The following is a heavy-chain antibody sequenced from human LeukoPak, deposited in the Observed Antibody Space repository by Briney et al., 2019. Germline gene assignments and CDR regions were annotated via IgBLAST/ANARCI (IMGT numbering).Heavy chain of an antibody. J-gene: IGHJ4*02. Sequence: GESLKISFKGSGYSFTTYWIGWVRRMPGKGLERMGIIYPGDSDTRYSPSFQGQVTISADKSTNTAYLQWSSLKASDTAIYYCARRPQLRSELDYWGQGTLVTVSS. CDR2: IYPGDSDT. CDR1: GYSFTTYW. CDR3: ARRPQLRSELDY. D-gene: IGHD1-7*01. V-gene: IGHV5-51*01.